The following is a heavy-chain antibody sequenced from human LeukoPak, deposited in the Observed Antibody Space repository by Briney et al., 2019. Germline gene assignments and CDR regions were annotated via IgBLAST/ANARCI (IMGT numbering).Heavy chain of an antibody. CDR3: ARGGEWELLQGEAFDY. Sequence: SVKVSCKASGGTFSNYAISWVRQAPGQGLEWMGRIIPILGIANYAQKFQGRVTITADKSTSTAYMELSSLRSEDTAVYYCARGGEWELLQGEAFDYWGQGTLVTVSS. CDR2: IIPILGIA. D-gene: IGHD1-26*01. CDR1: GGTFSNYA. J-gene: IGHJ4*02. V-gene: IGHV1-69*04.